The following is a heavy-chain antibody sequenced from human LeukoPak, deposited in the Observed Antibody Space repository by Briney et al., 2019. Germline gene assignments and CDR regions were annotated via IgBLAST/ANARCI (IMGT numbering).Heavy chain of an antibody. CDR3: AREYSSSPDY. CDR2: IYYSGST. V-gene: IGHV4-39*01. CDR1: GGSISSSSYY. J-gene: IGHJ4*02. Sequence: SETLSLTCTVSGGSISSSSYYWGWIRQPPGKGLEWIGSIYYSGSTYYNPSLKSRVTISVDTSKNQFPLKLSSVTAADTAVYYCAREYSSSPDYWGQGTLVTVSS. D-gene: IGHD6-6*01.